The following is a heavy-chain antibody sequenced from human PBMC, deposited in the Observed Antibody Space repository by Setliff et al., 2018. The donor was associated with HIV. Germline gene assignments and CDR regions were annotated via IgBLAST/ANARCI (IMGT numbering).Heavy chain of an antibody. D-gene: IGHD3-10*01. CDR3: AREGGQGYSGSGSFYHRNFGL. V-gene: IGHV4-34*01. CDR2: INQSGNT. Sequence: SETLSLTCAVYGGSLSGYYWSWVRQSPGRGLEWIGGINQSGNTNFNPSLKSRLIISVDTSKSQFSLKLTSVTAADTALYYCAREGGQGYSGSGSFYHRNFGLWGRGTQVTVSS. J-gene: IGHJ2*01. CDR1: GGSLSGYY.